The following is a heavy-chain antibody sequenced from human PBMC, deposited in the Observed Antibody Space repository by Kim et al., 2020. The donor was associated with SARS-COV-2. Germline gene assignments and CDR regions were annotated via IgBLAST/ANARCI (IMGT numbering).Heavy chain of an antibody. J-gene: IGHJ4*02. CDR3: ARNYWFYFDS. D-gene: IGHD2-15*01. Sequence: ATQYVDSVRGRFTIPRDNARKSVYLQMDGLRAEDTAVYYCARNYWFYFDSWGQGALVTVSS. CDR2: AT. V-gene: IGHV3-7*03.